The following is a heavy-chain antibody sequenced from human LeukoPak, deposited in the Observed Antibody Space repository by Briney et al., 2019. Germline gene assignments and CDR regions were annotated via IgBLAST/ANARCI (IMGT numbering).Heavy chain of an antibody. CDR3: ARSYYYDSSGYYPPDDAFDI. CDR2: INHSGST. Sequence: SETLSLTCAVYGGSFSGYYWSWIRQPPGKGLEWIGEINHSGSTNYNPSLKSRVTISVDTSKNQFSLKLSSVTAADAAVYYCARSYYYDSSGYYPPDDAFDIWGQGTMVTVSS. D-gene: IGHD3-22*01. CDR1: GGSFSGYY. V-gene: IGHV4-34*01. J-gene: IGHJ3*02.